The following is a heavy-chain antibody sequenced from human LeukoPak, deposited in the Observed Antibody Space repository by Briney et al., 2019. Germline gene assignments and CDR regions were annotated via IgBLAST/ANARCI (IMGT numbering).Heavy chain of an antibody. CDR2: IHPNNGAT. V-gene: IGHV1-2*02. D-gene: IGHD3-10*01. CDR3: PRDGPAQMVDFDY. CDR1: GYTFTGSGWY. Sequence: GSVKVSCKASGYTFTGSGWYLYWLRQAPGQGLECVGWIHPNNGATLYAQKFQGRVAMTTDTSISTAYMELSRLRPDDTAMYYCPRDGPAQMVDFDYWGQGTLVTVSS. J-gene: IGHJ4*02.